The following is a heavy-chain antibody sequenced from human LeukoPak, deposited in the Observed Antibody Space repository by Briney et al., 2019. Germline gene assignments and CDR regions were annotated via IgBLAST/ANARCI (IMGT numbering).Heavy chain of an antibody. CDR1: GFTVSSKY. D-gene: IGHD2-8*01. Sequence: GGSLRLSCAASGFTVSSKYMSWVRQAPGKGLEWVSAISDTGATTYDADSVKGRFTISRDNSRSTLYLQMNSLRAEDTALYYCAKDTSIGRYCTNGVCSPFDYWGQGTLVTVSS. J-gene: IGHJ4*02. V-gene: IGHV3-23*01. CDR2: ISDTGATT. CDR3: AKDTSIGRYCTNGVCSPFDY.